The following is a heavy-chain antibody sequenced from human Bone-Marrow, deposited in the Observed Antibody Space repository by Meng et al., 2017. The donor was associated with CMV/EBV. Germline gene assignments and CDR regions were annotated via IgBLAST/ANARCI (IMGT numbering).Heavy chain of an antibody. Sequence: GGSLRLSCAASGFTFSNAWMSWVRQAPGKGLEWVGRIKSKTDGGTTDYAAPVKGRFTIPRDDSKNTLYLQMNSLKTEDTAVYYCTTIHYFRSKEYWGQGTLVTVSS. J-gene: IGHJ4*02. CDR2: IKSKTDGGTT. V-gene: IGHV3-15*01. CDR1: GFTFSNAW. CDR3: TTIHYFRSKEY. D-gene: IGHD3-9*01.